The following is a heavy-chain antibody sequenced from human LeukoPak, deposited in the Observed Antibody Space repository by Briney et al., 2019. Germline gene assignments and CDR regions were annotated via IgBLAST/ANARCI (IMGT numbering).Heavy chain of an antibody. D-gene: IGHD2-2*02. Sequence: PGGSLRLSCAASGFTFSSYWMSWVRQAPGKGLEWVANIKQDGSEKYYVDSVKGRFTISRDNAKNSLYLQMNSLRAEDTAVYYCAREVYCSSTSCYTGYFQHWARAPWSPSPQ. CDR1: GFTFSSYW. J-gene: IGHJ1*01. V-gene: IGHV3-7*01. CDR2: IKQDGSEK. CDR3: AREVYCSSTSCYTGYFQH.